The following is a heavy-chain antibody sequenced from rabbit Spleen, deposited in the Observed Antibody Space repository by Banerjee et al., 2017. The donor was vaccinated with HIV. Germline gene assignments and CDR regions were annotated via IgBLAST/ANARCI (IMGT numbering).Heavy chain of an antibody. V-gene: IGHV1S40*01. CDR3: ARTDFVYDYSAL. CDR2: IYTGDGST. CDR1: GFSFSSSDY. Sequence: QSLEESGGDLVKPGASLTLTCTASGFSFSSSDYMCWVRQAPGKGLEWIGCIYTGDGSTDYASWAKGRFTISKTSSTTVTLQMPSLTAADTATYFCARTDFVYDYSALWGPGTLVTVS. D-gene: IGHD6-1*01. J-gene: IGHJ6*01.